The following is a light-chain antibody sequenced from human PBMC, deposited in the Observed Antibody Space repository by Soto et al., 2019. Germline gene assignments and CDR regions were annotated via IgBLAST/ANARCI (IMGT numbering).Light chain of an antibody. CDR1: SSDIGAYNF. CDR2: DVN. Sequence: QSALTQPASVSGSPGQSITISCTGTSSDIGAYNFVSWYQQHPGKAPKLMLYDVNIRPSGVSNRFSGSKSGNTASLTISGLQAEDEAEYYCTSWTTSTTMIFGGGTKLNVL. J-gene: IGLJ2*01. CDR3: TSWTTSTTMI. V-gene: IGLV2-14*03.